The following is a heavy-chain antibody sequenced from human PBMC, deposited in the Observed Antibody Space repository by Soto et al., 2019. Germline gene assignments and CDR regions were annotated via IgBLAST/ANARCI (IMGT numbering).Heavy chain of an antibody. Sequence: EVQLVESGGGLVQPGGSLRVSCAASGFTFGSYWMNWVRQAPGKGLVWVSRIDSDGSSTTYADSVKGRFTTSRDNAKTTLYLQMSSLRVEDTSVYYCARGRPYGMDVWGQGNTVTVSS. CDR2: IDSDGSST. V-gene: IGHV3-74*01. CDR3: ARGRPYGMDV. J-gene: IGHJ6*02. CDR1: GFTFGSYW.